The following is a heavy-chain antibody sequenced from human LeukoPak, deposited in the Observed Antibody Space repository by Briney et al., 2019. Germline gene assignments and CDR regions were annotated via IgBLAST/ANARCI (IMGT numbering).Heavy chain of an antibody. V-gene: IGHV2-70*04. CDR1: GFSLNTPGMP. Sequence: ESGPTLANPTQTLTLTCTISGFSLNTPGMPVSWIREPPGKALEWLARIDWDDDKFYGTSMKTRLSISKNPSKSQVVLTMTSMDPVDTATYYCARTLYDLGSNYYFDYWGQGTLVTVSS. CDR2: IDWDDDK. CDR3: ARTLYDLGSNYYFDY. D-gene: IGHD4-23*01. J-gene: IGHJ4*02.